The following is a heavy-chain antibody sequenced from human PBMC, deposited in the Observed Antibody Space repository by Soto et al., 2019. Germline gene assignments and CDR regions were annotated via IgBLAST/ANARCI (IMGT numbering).Heavy chain of an antibody. D-gene: IGHD1-26*01. V-gene: IGHV1-69*06. J-gene: IGHJ4*02. CDR3: ARGKEWEQPSNHYCFDY. CDR1: GRTFLISA. CDR2: IIPILGTI. Sequence: QVQLVQSGAEVKAPGSSVRVSCKTAGRTFLISAIAWVRQAPGQGLEWMGGIIPILGTIHIAQNFQGRVNFPADRSTSTVYMDLSSMRSEDTATYCCARGKEWEQPSNHYCFDYWGQGSQVIVSS.